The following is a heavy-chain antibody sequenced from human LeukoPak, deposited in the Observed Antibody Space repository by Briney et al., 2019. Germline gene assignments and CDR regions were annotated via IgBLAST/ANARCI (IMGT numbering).Heavy chain of an antibody. V-gene: IGHV4-30-4*01. CDR2: IYYSGST. J-gene: IGHJ4*02. Sequence: PSETLSLTCTVSGGSISSGDYYWSWIRQPPGKGLEWIGYIYYSGSTYYNPSLKSRVTISVDTSKNQFSLKLSSVTAADTAVYYCAREVVYSFRSETDYWGQGTLVTVSS. D-gene: IGHD5-18*01. CDR3: AREVVYSFRSETDY. CDR1: GGSISSGDYY.